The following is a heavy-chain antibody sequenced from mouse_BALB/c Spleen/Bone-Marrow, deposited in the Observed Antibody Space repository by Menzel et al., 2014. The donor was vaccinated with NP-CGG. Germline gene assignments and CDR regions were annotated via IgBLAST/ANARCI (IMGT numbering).Heavy chain of an antibody. Sequence: EVKLQESGPELVKPGASMKISCKASGYSFTGYTMNWVKQSHGKNLEWIGLINPYNGGTSYNHKFKGKATLTVDKSSSTAYMELLSLTSEDSAVYYCATKRVGMITTEAMDYWGQGTSVTVSS. D-gene: IGHD2-4*01. CDR2: INPYNGGT. V-gene: IGHV1-18*01. J-gene: IGHJ4*01. CDR1: GYSFTGYT. CDR3: ATKRVGMITTEAMDY.